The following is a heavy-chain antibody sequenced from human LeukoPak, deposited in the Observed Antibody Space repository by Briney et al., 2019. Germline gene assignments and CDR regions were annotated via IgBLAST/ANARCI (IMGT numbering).Heavy chain of an antibody. V-gene: IGHV4-39*07. CDR3: ARTRCGGDCPFDY. CDR2: IYYSGST. CDR1: GGSISSSSYY. Sequence: SETLSLTCTVSGGSISSSSYYWGWIRQPPGKGLEWIGSIYYSGSTYYNPSLKSRVTISVDTSKNQFSLKLSSVTAADTAVYYCARTRCGGDCPFDYWGQGTLVTVSS. J-gene: IGHJ4*02. D-gene: IGHD2-21*01.